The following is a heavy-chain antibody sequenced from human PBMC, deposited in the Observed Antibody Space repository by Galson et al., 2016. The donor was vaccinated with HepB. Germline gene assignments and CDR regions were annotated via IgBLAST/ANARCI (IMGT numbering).Heavy chain of an antibody. CDR3: ARVIGVFAEISGGAFDI. D-gene: IGHD3-3*01. CDR2: ISRSSSYI. CDR1: GFTFSSYS. Sequence: SLRLSCAASGFTFSSYSINWVRQAPGKGLEWVSSISRSSSYIYYADSVKGRLTISRDNAKNSVYLQMNSLRAEDTAVYFCARVIGVFAEISGGAFDIWGQGTMGTVSS. V-gene: IGHV3-21*01. J-gene: IGHJ3*02.